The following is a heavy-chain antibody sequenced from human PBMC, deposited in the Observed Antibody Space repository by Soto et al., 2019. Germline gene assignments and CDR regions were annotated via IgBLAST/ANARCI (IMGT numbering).Heavy chain of an antibody. V-gene: IGHV3-23*01. CDR2: ISGSGGST. Sequence: PGGSLRLSCAASGFTFSSYAISWGRQAPGKGLEWVSAISGSGGSTYYADSVKGRFTISRDNSKNTLYLQMNSLRAEDTAVYYCAKYHARSYGYRDYFDYWGQGTLVTVSS. CDR3: AKYHARSYGYRDYFDY. J-gene: IGHJ4*02. CDR1: GFTFSSYA. D-gene: IGHD5-18*01.